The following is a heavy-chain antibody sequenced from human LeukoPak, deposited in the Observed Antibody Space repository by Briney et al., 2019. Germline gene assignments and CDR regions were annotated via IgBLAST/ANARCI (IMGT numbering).Heavy chain of an antibody. CDR1: GFSVSSNY. J-gene: IGHJ5*02. CDR3: ASSPYGDLNWFDP. Sequence: GGSLRLSCAASGFSVSSNYMSWVRQAPGKGLAWVSVIYGGGTTYYADSVKGRFTISRDNSKNTLYLQMNSLRAEDTAVYYCASSPYGDLNWFDPWGQGTLVTVSS. CDR2: IYGGGTT. D-gene: IGHD4-17*01. V-gene: IGHV3-66*02.